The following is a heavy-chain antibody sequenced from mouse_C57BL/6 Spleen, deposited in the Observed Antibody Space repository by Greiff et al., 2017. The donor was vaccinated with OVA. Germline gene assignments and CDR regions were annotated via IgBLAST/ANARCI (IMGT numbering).Heavy chain of an antibody. V-gene: IGHV5-4*01. D-gene: IGHD1-1*01. CDR2: ISDGGSYT. Sequence: EVQLVESGGGLVKPGGSLKLSCAASGFTFSSYAMSWVRQTPEKRLEWVATISDGGSYTYYPDNVKGRFTISRDNAKNNLYLQMSHLKSEDTAMYYCARGGGTVVAFYWYFDVWGTGTTVTVSS. CDR3: ARGGGTVVAFYWYFDV. CDR1: GFTFSSYA. J-gene: IGHJ1*03.